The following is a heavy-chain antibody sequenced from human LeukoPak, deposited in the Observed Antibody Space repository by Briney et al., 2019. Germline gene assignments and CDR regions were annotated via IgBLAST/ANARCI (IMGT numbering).Heavy chain of an antibody. CDR1: GGSISSYY. CDR3: ARDRPAGINY. V-gene: IGHV4-59*01. Sequence: SETPSLTCTVSGGSISSYYWSWIRQPPGKGLEWIGYIYYSGSTNYNPSLKSRVTISVDTSKNQFSLKLSSVTAADTAVYYCARDRPAGINYWGQGTLVTVSS. CDR2: IYYSGST. J-gene: IGHJ4*02. D-gene: IGHD2-2*02.